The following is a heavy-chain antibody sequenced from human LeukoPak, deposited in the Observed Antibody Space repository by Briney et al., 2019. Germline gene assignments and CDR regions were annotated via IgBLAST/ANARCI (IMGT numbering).Heavy chain of an antibody. CDR2: INWNGGST. J-gene: IGHJ4*02. D-gene: IGHD2/OR15-2a*01. V-gene: IGHV3-20*04. CDR1: GFTFDDYG. CDR3: ARDWFHAIDY. Sequence: GGSLRLSCAASGFTFDDYGMSWVRQAPGKGLEWVSGINWNGGSTGYADSVKGRFTISRDNAKNTLYLQMNSLRAEDTAVYYCARDWFHAIDYWGQGTLVTVSS.